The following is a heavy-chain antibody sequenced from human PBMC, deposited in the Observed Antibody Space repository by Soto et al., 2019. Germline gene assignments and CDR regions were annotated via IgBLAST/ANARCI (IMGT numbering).Heavy chain of an antibody. CDR2: IWYDGSNK. CDR3: ARDPYSGYDGGGSWFDT. J-gene: IGHJ5*02. CDR1: GFTFSSYG. V-gene: IGHV3-33*01. D-gene: IGHD5-12*01. Sequence: QVQLVESGGGVVQPGRSLRLSCAASGFTFSSYGMHWVRQAPGKGLEWVAVIWYDGSNKYYADSVKGRFTISRDNSKNTLYLKMNSLRAEDPAAYYCARDPYSGYDGGGSWFDTWGQGTLVTVSS.